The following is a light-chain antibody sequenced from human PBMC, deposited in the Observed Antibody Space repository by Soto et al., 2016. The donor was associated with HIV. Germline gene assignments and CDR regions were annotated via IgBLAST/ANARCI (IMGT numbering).Light chain of an antibody. CDR1: KLRDKY. V-gene: IGLV3-1*01. CDR3: QAWNSSPLV. CDR2: QDI. Sequence: SYELTQPPSVSVSPGQTASITCSGDKLRDKYISWYQQRPGQSPVLLIYQDIRRPSGIPERFSASNSGNTATPTISGTQTTDEADYYCQAWNSSPLVFGGGTKLTVL. J-gene: IGLJ3*02.